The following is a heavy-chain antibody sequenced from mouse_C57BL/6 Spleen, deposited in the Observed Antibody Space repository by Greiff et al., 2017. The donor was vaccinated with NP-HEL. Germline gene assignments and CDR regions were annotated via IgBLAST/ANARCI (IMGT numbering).Heavy chain of an antibody. CDR3: ARDLITTNYFDY. J-gene: IGHJ2*01. CDR1: GFTFSSYA. V-gene: IGHV5-4*01. CDR2: ISDGGSYT. D-gene: IGHD1-1*01. Sequence: EVKLMESGGGLVKPGGSLKLSCAASGFTFSSYAMSWVRQTPEKRLEWVATISDGGSYTYYPDNVKGRFTISRDNAKNNLYLQMSHLKSEDTAMYYCARDLITTNYFDYWGQGTTLTVSS.